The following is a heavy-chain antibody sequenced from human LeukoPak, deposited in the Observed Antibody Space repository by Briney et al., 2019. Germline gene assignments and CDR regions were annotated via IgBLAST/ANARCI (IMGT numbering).Heavy chain of an antibody. D-gene: IGHD5-18*01. J-gene: IGHJ4*02. V-gene: IGHV3-48*02. CDR1: GFTFRSYS. CDR2: ISTSSDSI. Sequence: GGSLRLSCEASGFTFRSYSMNWVRQAPGKGLEWISYISTSSDSIYYADSVKGRFTISRDNVKNSLFLQMNSLRDDDTAVYYCARDRGYSPDYWGQGTLVTVSS. CDR3: ARDRGYSPDY.